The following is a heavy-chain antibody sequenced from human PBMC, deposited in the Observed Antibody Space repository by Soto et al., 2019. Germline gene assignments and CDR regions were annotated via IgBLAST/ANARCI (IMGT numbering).Heavy chain of an antibody. CDR2: ISSSSSYI. CDR1: GFTFSSYS. D-gene: IGHD2-8*01. V-gene: IGHV3-21*01. CDR3: ARDDLYCTNGACLFDY. J-gene: IGHJ4*02. Sequence: GWSLRLSCAASGFTFSSYSMNLVRQAPGKGLEWVSSISSSSSYIYYADSVKGRFTISRDNAKNSLYLQMNSLRAEDTAVYYCARDDLYCTNGACLFDYWGKGTLVTVSS.